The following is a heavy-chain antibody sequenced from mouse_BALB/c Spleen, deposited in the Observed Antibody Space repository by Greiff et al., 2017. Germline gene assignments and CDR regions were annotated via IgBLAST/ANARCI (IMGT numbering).Heavy chain of an antibody. J-gene: IGHJ3*01. CDR1: GFSLTSYG. CDR2: IWAGGST. Sequence: VKLVESGPGLVAPSQSLSITCTVSGFSLTSYGVHWVRQPPGKGLEWLGVIWAGGSTNYNSALMSRLSISKDNSKSQVFLKMNSLQTDDTAMYYCARDHYGSSYGYLAYWGQGTLVTVSA. V-gene: IGHV2-9*02. D-gene: IGHD1-1*01. CDR3: ARDHYGSSYGYLAY.